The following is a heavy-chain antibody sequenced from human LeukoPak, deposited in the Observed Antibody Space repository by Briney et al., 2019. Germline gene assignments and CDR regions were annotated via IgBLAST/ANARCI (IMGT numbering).Heavy chain of an antibody. Sequence: SETLSLTCTVSGGSISNYYWSWIRQPPGEGLEWIGYIFYSGSTNYNPSLKSRVTISVDTSKNQFSLKLSSLTAADTAVYYCARSRLRLDAFDIWGQGTMVTVSS. CDR3: ARSRLRLDAFDI. J-gene: IGHJ3*02. D-gene: IGHD4-17*01. CDR2: IFYSGST. CDR1: GGSISNYY. V-gene: IGHV4-59*08.